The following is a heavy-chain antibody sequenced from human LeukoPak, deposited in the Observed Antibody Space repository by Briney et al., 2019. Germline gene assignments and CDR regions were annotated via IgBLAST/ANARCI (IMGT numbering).Heavy chain of an antibody. CDR2: IIPILGIA. J-gene: IGHJ4*02. Sequence: GASVKVSCKASGGTFSSYAISWVRQAPGQGLEWMGRIIPILGIANYAQKFQGRVTITADKSTSTAYMELSSLRSEDTAVYYCARVAAADGEGDYWGQGTLVTVSS. CDR3: ARVAAADGEGDY. D-gene: IGHD6-13*01. V-gene: IGHV1-69*04. CDR1: GGTFSSYA.